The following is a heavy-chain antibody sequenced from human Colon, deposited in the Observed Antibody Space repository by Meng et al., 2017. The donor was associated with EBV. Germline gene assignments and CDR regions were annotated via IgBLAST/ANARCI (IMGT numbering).Heavy chain of an antibody. V-gene: IGHV4-34*01. CDR3: ARVPTTGYKDH. D-gene: IGHD3-9*01. CDR2: VSHPGSA. J-gene: IGHJ4*02. CDR1: GGSFSGYV. Sequence: VLLQQFGAGLLKPSETLSLTCTVNGGSFSGYVWSWVRQPPGKGMEWIGEVSHPGSANYNPSLKSRVTISVDASEKQFSLRLTSVTAADSAVYYCARVPTTGYKDHWGQGTLVTVSS.